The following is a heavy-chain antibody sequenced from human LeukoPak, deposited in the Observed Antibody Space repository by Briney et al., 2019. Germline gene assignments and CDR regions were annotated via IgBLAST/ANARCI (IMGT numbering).Heavy chain of an antibody. Sequence: SQTLSLTCAISGDSVSSNSAAWNWIRQSPSRGLEWLARTYYRSKWYNDYAVSVKSRITINPDTSKNQVSLQLNSVTPEDTAVYYCARAGAGEQMRGWSDPWGQGTLVTVSS. CDR3: ARAGAGEQMRGWSDP. CDR2: TYYRSKWYN. V-gene: IGHV6-1*01. CDR1: GDSVSSNSAA. J-gene: IGHJ5*02. D-gene: IGHD7-27*01.